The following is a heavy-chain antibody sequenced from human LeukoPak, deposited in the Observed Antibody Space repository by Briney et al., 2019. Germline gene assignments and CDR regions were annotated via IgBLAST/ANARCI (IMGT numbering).Heavy chain of an antibody. V-gene: IGHV4-34*01. CDR3: ARSRDYGSGTRPPYCYYGMDV. Sequence: SETLSLTCAVYGGSFSGYYWSWIRQPPGKGLEWIGEINHSGSTNYNPSLKSRVTISVDTSKNQFSLKLSSVTAADTAVYYCARSRDYGSGTRPPYCYYGMDVWGKGTTVTVSS. D-gene: IGHD3-10*01. CDR1: GGSFSGYY. CDR2: INHSGST. J-gene: IGHJ6*04.